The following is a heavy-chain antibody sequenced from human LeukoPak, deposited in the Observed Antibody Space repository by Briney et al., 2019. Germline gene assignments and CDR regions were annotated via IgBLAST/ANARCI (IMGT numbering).Heavy chain of an antibody. CDR3: ARRAGAYSHPYDY. V-gene: IGHV3-53*01. Sequence: SGGSLRLSCAASGFIVNTNYMTWVRQAPGRGLEWVSFIYADGNTYYADSVKGRFTISRDISKNAVYLQMNSLRAEDTAVYYCARRAGAYSHPYDYWGQGTLVTVSS. J-gene: IGHJ4*02. D-gene: IGHD4/OR15-4a*01. CDR1: GFIVNTNY. CDR2: IYADGNT.